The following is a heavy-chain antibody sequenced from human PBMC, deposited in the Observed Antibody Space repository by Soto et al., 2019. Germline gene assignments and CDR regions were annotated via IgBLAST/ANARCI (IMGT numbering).Heavy chain of an antibody. CDR1: GFTFSSYS. CDR2: ISSSSSYI. Sequence: GGSLRLSCAASGFTFSSYSMNWVRQAPGKGLEWVSSISSSSSYIYYADSVKGRFTISRDNAKNSLYLQMNSLRAEDTAVYYCARVKSSSSWEDAFDIWGQGTMVTVSS. V-gene: IGHV3-21*01. J-gene: IGHJ3*02. CDR3: ARVKSSSSWEDAFDI. D-gene: IGHD6-13*01.